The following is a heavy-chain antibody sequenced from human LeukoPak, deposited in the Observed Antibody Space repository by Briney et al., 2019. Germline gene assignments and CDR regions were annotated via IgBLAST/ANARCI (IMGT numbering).Heavy chain of an antibody. D-gene: IGHD5-24*01. CDR2: IIPIFGTA. CDR3: ARVEGYYYYMDV. CDR1: GGTFSSYA. J-gene: IGHJ6*03. Sequence: SVKVSCKASGGTFSSYAISWVRQAPGQGLEWMGGIIPIFGTANYAQKSQGRVTITADESTSTAYMELSSLRSEDTAVYYCARVEGYYYYMDVWGKGTTVTVSS. V-gene: IGHV1-69*13.